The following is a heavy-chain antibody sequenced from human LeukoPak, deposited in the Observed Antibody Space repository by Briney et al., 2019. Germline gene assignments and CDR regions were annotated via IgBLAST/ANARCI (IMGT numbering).Heavy chain of an antibody. CDR3: AKYYDILTGPGNDALDI. Sequence: GGSLRLSCAASGFTFSSYAMSWVRQAPGKGLEWVSAIGGSGGSTYYADSVKGRFTISRDNSKNTLYLQMNSLRAEDTAVYYCAKYYDILTGPGNDALDIWGQGTMVTVSS. V-gene: IGHV3-23*01. CDR1: GFTFSSYA. D-gene: IGHD3-9*01. J-gene: IGHJ3*02. CDR2: IGGSGGST.